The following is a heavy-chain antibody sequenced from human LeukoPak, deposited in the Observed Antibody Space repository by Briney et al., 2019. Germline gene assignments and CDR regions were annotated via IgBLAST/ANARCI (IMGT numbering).Heavy chain of an antibody. V-gene: IGHV1-8*01. CDR3: ARGTKLTYFQTVLFYDSSGYYSTAEYFQH. CDR1: GYTFTSYD. J-gene: IGHJ1*01. D-gene: IGHD3-22*01. CDR2: MNPNSGNT. Sequence: ASVKVSCKASGYTFTSYDINWVRQATGQGLEWMGWMNPNSGNTGYAQKFQGRVTMTRNTSMSTAYMELSSPRSEDTAVYYCARGTKLTYFQTVLFYDSSGYYSTAEYFQHWGQGTLVTVS.